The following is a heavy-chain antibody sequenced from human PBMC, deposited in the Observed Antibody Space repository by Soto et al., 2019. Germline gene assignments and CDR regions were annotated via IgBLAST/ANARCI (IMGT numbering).Heavy chain of an antibody. CDR2: IYHSGST. J-gene: IGHJ4*02. CDR3: ARTAAAGTYLDY. D-gene: IGHD6-13*01. V-gene: IGHV4-4*02. Sequence: SETLSLTWXVSGGSISSSNWWSWVRQPPGKGLEWIGEIYHSGSTNYNPSLKSRVTISVDKSKNQFSLKLSSVTAADTAVYYCARTAAAGTYLDYWGQGTLVTVSS. CDR1: GGSISSSNW.